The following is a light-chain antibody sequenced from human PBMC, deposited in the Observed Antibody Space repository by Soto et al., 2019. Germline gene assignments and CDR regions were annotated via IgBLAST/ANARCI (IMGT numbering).Light chain of an antibody. Sequence: QSVLPQPPSVSTALGQKVTISCSGSNSNIGNNYVYWYQQFPGAAPKLLLYENAKRASGIPDRFSGSKSGTAATLAITGIQTGDEADYYCGTWDSGLSGFVFGTGTKVTVL. V-gene: IGLV1-51*01. CDR3: GTWDSGLSGFV. CDR1: NSNIGNNY. CDR2: ENA. J-gene: IGLJ1*01.